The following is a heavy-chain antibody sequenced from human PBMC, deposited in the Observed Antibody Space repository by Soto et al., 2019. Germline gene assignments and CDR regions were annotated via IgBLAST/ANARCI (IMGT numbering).Heavy chain of an antibody. CDR1: GGSISSSSYY. Sequence: SETLSLTCTVSGGSISSSSYYWGWIRQPPGKGLEWIGSIYYSGSTYYNPSLKSRVTISVDTSKKQFSLKLSSVTAADTAVYYCARLAPVYDILTGYYTPHYYYGMDVWGQGTTGTGSS. D-gene: IGHD3-9*01. CDR3: ARLAPVYDILTGYYTPHYYYGMDV. J-gene: IGHJ6*02. V-gene: IGHV4-39*01. CDR2: IYYSGST.